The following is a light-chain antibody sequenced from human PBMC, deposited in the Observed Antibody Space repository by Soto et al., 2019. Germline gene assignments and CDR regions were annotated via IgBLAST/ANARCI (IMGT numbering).Light chain of an antibody. V-gene: IGLV1-44*01. CDR2: AND. Sequence: QSVLTQPPSVSGTLGQRVTISCSGSRSNIGGNAVTWYQQVPGTAPKLLIYANDQRPSGISDRFSGSKSSTSASLAISGLQSEDEADYYCAVWDDNLRGLFGGGTKLTVL. CDR1: RSNIGGNA. CDR3: AVWDDNLRGL. J-gene: IGLJ2*01.